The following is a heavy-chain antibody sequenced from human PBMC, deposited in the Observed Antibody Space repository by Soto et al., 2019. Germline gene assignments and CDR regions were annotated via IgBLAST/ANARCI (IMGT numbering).Heavy chain of an antibody. CDR3: AKEKGRRFLEWSSLDY. CDR2: ISWDGGST. V-gene: IGHV3-43*01. Sequence: GGSLRLSCAASGFTFDDYTMHWVRQAPGKGLEWVSLISWDGGSTYYADSVKGRFTISRDNSKNSLYLQMNSLRTEDTALYYCAKEKGRRFLEWSSLDYWGQGTLVTVSS. D-gene: IGHD3-3*01. CDR1: GFTFDDYT. J-gene: IGHJ4*02.